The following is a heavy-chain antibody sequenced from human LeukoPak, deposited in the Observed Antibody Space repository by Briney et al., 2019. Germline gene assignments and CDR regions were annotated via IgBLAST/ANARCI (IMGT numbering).Heavy chain of an antibody. D-gene: IGHD3-3*01. Sequence: SETLSLTCTVSGGSISSYCWSWIRQPPGKGLEWIGEINHSGSTNYNPSLKSRVTVSVDTSKNQFSLKLSSVTAADTAVYYCARTRRDFWSGYYLDYWGQGTLVTVSS. CDR3: ARTRRDFWSGYYLDY. CDR2: INHSGST. V-gene: IGHV4-34*01. J-gene: IGHJ4*02. CDR1: GGSISSYC.